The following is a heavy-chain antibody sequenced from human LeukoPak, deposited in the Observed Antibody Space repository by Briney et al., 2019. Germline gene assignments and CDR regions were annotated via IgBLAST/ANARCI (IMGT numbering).Heavy chain of an antibody. CDR1: GFTFSNYA. J-gene: IGHJ4*02. Sequence: GGTLRLSCAASGFTFSNYAMSWVRQAPGKGLEWVSVISGSGGSTYYADSVKGRFTISRDNSKNTLYLQMNSLRAEDTAVYYCASSTSCYGCYFDYWGQGTLVTVSS. CDR3: ASSTSCYGCYFDY. D-gene: IGHD2-2*01. V-gene: IGHV3-23*01. CDR2: ISGSGGST.